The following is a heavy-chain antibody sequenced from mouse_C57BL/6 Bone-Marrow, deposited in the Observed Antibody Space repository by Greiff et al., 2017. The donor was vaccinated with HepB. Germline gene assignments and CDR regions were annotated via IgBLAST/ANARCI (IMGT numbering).Heavy chain of an antibody. Sequence: EVKLMESGGDLVKPGGSLKLSCAASGFTFSSYGMSWVRQTPDKRLEWVATISSGGSYTYYQDSVKGRFTISRDNAKNTQYLQMSSLKSEDTAMYYCANDGISYGYWGQGTTLTVSS. CDR3: ANDGISYGY. D-gene: IGHD1-1*01. CDR1: GFTFSSYG. CDR2: ISSGGSYT. J-gene: IGHJ2*01. V-gene: IGHV5-6*01.